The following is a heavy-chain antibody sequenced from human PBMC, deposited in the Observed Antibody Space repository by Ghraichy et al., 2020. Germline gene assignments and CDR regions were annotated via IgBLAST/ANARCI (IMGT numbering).Heavy chain of an antibody. CDR3: SKSTPSTVTTSDF. Sequence: LSLTCAASGFTFDDYTMHWVRQAPGKGLEWLSLISRDGGSTYYADSVRGRFTISRDNIKNSLYLQMDSLRSEDTALYYCSKSTPSTVTTSDFCGRGTLFTASS. D-gene: IGHD4-17*01. V-gene: IGHV3-43*01. CDR1: GFTFDDYT. CDR2: ISRDGGST. J-gene: IGHJ4*02.